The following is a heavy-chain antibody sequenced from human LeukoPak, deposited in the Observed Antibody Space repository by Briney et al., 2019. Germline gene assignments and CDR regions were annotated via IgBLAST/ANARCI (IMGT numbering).Heavy chain of an antibody. J-gene: IGHJ4*02. CDR2: IYHSGST. CDR1: GYSISSGYY. V-gene: IGHV4-38-2*02. Sequence: SETLSLTCTVSGYSISSGYYWGWIRQPPGKGLEWIGSIYHSGSTYYNPSLKSRVTISVDTSKNQFSLKLSSVTAADTAVYYCARASGYFDYWGQGTLVTVSS. CDR3: ARASGYFDY.